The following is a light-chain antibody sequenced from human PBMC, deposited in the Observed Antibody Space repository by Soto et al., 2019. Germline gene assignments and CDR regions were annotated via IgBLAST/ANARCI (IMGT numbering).Light chain of an antibody. V-gene: IGLV1-51*01. CDR1: SSNIGNNY. CDR2: DNN. Sequence: QSVLTQPPSVSAAPGQKVTISCSGSSSNIGNNYVSWYRQLPGTAPKLLIYDNNKRPSGIPDRLSGSRSGTSATLGITGLQTGDEADYYCGTWDSSLSAVVFGGGTQLTVL. J-gene: IGLJ2*01. CDR3: GTWDSSLSAVV.